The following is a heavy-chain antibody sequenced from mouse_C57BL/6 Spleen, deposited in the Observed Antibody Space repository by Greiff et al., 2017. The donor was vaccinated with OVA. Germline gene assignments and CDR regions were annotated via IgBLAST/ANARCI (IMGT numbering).Heavy chain of an antibody. CDR1: GFTFSDYY. V-gene: IGHV5-12*01. CDR2: ISNGGGST. CDR3: ARRKAGLRD. J-gene: IGHJ3*01. Sequence: EVQRVESGGGLVQPGGSLKLSCAASGFTFSDYYMYWVRQTPEKRLEWVAYISNGGGSTYYPDTVKGRFTISRDNAKNTLYLQMSRLKSEDTAMYYCARRKAGLRDWGQGTLVTVSA. D-gene: IGHD2-4*01.